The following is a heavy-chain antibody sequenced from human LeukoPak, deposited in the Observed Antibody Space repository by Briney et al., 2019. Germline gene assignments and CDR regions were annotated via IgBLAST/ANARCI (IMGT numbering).Heavy chain of an antibody. CDR1: GFTFSSYS. Sequence: GGSLRLSCAASGFTFSSYSMNWVRQAPGKGLEWVSSISSSSSYIYYADAVKGRFTSARDNAKNSLYLQMNSLRAEATAVYYCAREHDGGSYPNWLDPWGQGTLVTVSS. CDR2: ISSSSSYI. CDR3: AREHDGGSYPNWLDP. V-gene: IGHV3-21*01. D-gene: IGHD2-15*01. J-gene: IGHJ5*02.